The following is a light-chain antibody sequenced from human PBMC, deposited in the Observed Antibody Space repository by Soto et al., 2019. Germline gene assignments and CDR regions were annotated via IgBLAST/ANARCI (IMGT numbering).Light chain of an antibody. CDR2: GAS. V-gene: IGKV3-20*01. Sequence: EILLTQSPGTLSLSPGERATLSCRASRSLSISYLAWYQQKPGQAPRLLIYGASSRATGIPDRFSGSGSGTDFTLTISRLEPEDFAVYHCQQFASSPYTFGQGTKLEIK. CDR1: RSLSISY. J-gene: IGKJ2*01. CDR3: QQFASSPYT.